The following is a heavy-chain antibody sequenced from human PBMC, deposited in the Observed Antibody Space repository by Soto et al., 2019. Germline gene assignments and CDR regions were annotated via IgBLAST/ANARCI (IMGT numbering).Heavy chain of an antibody. J-gene: IGHJ3*02. Sequence: QVQLQESGPGLVKPSGTLSLTCAVSGGSLSSSNWWSWVRQPPGKGLEWIGEIYHSGSTNYNPSLKSRTTISVYKSKNQFSLKLSSVTAADTAVYYCAGRGEATEGAFDIWGQGTMVTVSS. CDR3: AGRGEATEGAFDI. V-gene: IGHV4-4*02. D-gene: IGHD3-10*01. CDR2: IYHSGST. CDR1: GGSLSSSNW.